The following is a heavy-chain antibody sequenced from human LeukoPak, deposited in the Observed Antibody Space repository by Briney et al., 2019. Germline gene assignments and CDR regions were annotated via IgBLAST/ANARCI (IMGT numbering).Heavy chain of an antibody. CDR1: GGSISNYY. CDR2: IYYSGST. CDR3: ARQDYYDSSGYYVYFDY. V-gene: IGHV4-59*08. J-gene: IGHJ4*02. D-gene: IGHD3-22*01. Sequence: PSETLSLTCTVSGGSISNYYWSWIRQPPGKGLEWIGYIYYSGSTNYNPSLKSRVTISVDTSKNQFSLKLSSVTAADTAVYYCARQDYYDSSGYYVYFDYWGQGTLVTVSS.